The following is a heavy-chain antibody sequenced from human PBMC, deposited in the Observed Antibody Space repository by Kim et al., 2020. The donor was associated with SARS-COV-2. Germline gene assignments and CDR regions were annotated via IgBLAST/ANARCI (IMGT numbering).Heavy chain of an antibody. D-gene: IGHD2-21*02. V-gene: IGHV4-34*01. CDR1: GGSFSGYY. CDR2: INHSGII. J-gene: IGHJ4*02. Sequence: SETLSLTCAVYGGSFSGYYWSWFRQPPGKGLEWIGEINHSGIINYNPSLKSRVTISVDTPKNQFSLKLSPVTAADTAGYYCSRGRSYCGGDCYSGLPYYFVYWGQGTLVTLSS. CDR3: SRGRSYCGGDCYSGLPYYFVY.